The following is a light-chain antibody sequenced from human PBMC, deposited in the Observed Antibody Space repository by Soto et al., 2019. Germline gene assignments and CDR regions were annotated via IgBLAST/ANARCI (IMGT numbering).Light chain of an antibody. CDR3: QQYNNYPRT. Sequence: DIQMTQSPSTLSASVGDRVSITCRASQSLSSWLAWYQQKPGRAPKLLVYDASSLESGVPSRFSGSGSGTEFTLTISSLQPADFATYYCQQYNNYPRTFGQGTKVEIK. J-gene: IGKJ1*01. V-gene: IGKV1-5*01. CDR2: DAS. CDR1: QSLSSW.